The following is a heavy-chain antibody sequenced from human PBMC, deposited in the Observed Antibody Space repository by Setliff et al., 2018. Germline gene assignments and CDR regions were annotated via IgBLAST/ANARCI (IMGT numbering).Heavy chain of an antibody. CDR3: ASGDWGTAKILYFDT. CDR1: GYTFTDYY. Sequence: ASVKVSCKTSGYTFTDYYVHWVRQAPGQGLGWMAWINPNSGDTNSAQKFQGRVTMTRDTSISTAYLELSRLRYDDTAVYYCASGDWGTAKILYFDTWGHGTLVTV. D-gene: IGHD5-18*01. V-gene: IGHV1-2*02. CDR2: INPNSGDT. J-gene: IGHJ4*01.